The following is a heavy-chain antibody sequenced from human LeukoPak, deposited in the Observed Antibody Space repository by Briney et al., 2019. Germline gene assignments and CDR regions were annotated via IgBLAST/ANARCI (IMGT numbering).Heavy chain of an antibody. V-gene: IGHV3-23*01. Sequence: PGGSLRLSCAASGFTFSSYAMSWVRQAPGKELEWVSAISGSGGSTYYADSVKGRFTISRDNSKNTLYLQMNSLRAEDTAVYYCAKAMYSSSWYFDYWGQGTLVTVSS. D-gene: IGHD6-13*01. CDR1: GFTFSSYA. CDR2: ISGSGGST. J-gene: IGHJ4*02. CDR3: AKAMYSSSWYFDY.